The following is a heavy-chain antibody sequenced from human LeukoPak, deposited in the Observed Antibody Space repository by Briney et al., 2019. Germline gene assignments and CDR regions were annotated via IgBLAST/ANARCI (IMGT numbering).Heavy chain of an antibody. Sequence: ASVKVSCKASGGTFSSYAISWVRQAPGQGLEWMGGIIPIFGTANYAQKFQGRVTITTDESTSTAYMELSSLRSEDTAVYYCARAHLEWLLSYPFDYWGQGTLVTVSS. J-gene: IGHJ4*02. V-gene: IGHV1-69*05. CDR1: GGTFSSYA. CDR3: ARAHLEWLLSYPFDY. D-gene: IGHD3-3*01. CDR2: IIPIFGTA.